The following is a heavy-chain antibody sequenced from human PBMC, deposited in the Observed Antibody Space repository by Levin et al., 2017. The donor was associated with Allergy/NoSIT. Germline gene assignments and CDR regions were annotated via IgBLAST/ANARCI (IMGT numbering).Heavy chain of an antibody. CDR3: GRVAPCATTPCSNWLDP. V-gene: IGHV1-2*02. CDR1: GYTFAGWY. J-gene: IGHJ5*02. Sequence: GESLKISCKASGYTFAGWYMYWVRQAPGQGLEWMGWINPNNGDTKYAQKFQGRVTMTRDTSMTTAYMELSRLRSDDTAVYYCGRVAPCATTPCSNWLDPWGQGTLVTVSS. D-gene: IGHD2-15*01. CDR2: INPNNGDT.